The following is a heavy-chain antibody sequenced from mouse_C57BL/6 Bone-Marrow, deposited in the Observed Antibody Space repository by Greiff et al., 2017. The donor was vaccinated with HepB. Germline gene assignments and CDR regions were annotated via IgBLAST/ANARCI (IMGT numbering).Heavy chain of an antibody. V-gene: IGHV1-15*01. D-gene: IGHD3-3*01. Sequence: QVQLKESGAELVRPGASVTLSCKASGYTFTDYEMHWVKQTPVHGLEWIGAIDPETGGTAYNQKFKGKAILTADKSSSTAYMELRSLTSEDSAVYYCTRWGPYFDYWGQGTTLTVSS. J-gene: IGHJ2*01. CDR3: TRWGPYFDY. CDR1: GYTFTDYE. CDR2: IDPETGGT.